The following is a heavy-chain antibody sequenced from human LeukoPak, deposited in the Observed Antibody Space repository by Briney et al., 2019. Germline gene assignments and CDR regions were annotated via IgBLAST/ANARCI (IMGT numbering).Heavy chain of an antibody. CDR3: ATGNLLENTAAGTDY. V-gene: IGHV1-24*01. D-gene: IGHD6-13*01. J-gene: IGHJ4*02. CDR2: FDPEDGET. Sequence: ASVKVSCKVSGYTLTELSMHWVRQAPGKGLEWMGGFDPEDGETIYAQKFQGRVTMTEDTSTDTAYMELSSLRSEDTAVYYCATGNLLENTAAGTDYWGQGTLVTVSS. CDR1: GYTLTELS.